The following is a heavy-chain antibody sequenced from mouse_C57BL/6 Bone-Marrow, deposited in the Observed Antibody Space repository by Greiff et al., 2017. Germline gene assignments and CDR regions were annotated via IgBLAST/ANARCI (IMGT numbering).Heavy chain of an antibody. CDR3: ARHGYSNYGSFDY. V-gene: IGHV5-12*01. D-gene: IGHD2-5*01. CDR2: ISTDGGST. CDR1: GFTFTDYY. Sequence: EVKLMESGGDLVQPGGSLKLSCAASGFTFTDYYMDWVRQTPEKSLEWVAYISTDGGSTYYPNTVKGRFTISGENAYSTLYLQMSRLKSEDSAVYYCARHGYSNYGSFDYWGQGTTVTVSS. J-gene: IGHJ4*01.